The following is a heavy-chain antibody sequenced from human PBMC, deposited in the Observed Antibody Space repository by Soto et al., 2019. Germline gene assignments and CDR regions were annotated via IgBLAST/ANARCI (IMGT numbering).Heavy chain of an antibody. J-gene: IGHJ5*02. V-gene: IGHV4-4*02. CDR2: IYHSGST. D-gene: IGHD6-13*01. Sequence: PSETLSLTCAVSGGSISSSNCWSWVRQPPGKGLEWIGEIYHSGSTNYNPSLKSRVTISVDKSKNQFSLKLSSVTAADTAVYYCARAYSSSWYRGDYNWFDPWGKGTLVTVSS. CDR3: ARAYSSSWYRGDYNWFDP. CDR1: GGSISSSNC.